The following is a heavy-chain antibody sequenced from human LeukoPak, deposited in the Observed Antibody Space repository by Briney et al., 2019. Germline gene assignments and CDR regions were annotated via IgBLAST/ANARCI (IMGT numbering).Heavy chain of an antibody. CDR2: IYPADSDA. CDR3: AAPFGPFTVHGRAFDM. V-gene: IGHV5-51*01. CDR1: GYSFTTSW. J-gene: IGHJ3*02. D-gene: IGHD4-17*01. Sequence: KPGESLKISCKGSGYSFTTSWIAWVRQMPGKGLEWMGIIYPADSDARYSPSFQGQVTISADKSITTAFLQWSSLKASDTAIYYCAAPFGPFTVHGRAFDMWGQGTLVTVSS.